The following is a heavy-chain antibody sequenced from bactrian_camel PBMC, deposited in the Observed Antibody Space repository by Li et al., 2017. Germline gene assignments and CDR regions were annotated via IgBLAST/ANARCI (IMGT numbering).Heavy chain of an antibody. Sequence: VESGGGSVQAGGSLKLACVVNGYNSTIKYIGWFRQAPGKEREGVAALYTTGRLTSYATSVKGRFAISQVNSKSTVYLQMNNLQPEDTATYYCAEGRGSRGEHCYSLNYWGQG. D-gene: IGHD6*01. CDR2: LYTTGRLT. CDR1: GYNSTIKY. CDR3: AEGRGSRGEHCYSLNY. V-gene: IGHV3S54*01. J-gene: IGHJ4*01.